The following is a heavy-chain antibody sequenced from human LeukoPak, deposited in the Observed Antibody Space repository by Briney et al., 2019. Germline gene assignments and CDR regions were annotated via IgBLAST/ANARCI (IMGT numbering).Heavy chain of an antibody. CDR3: AKDKSCSGGSCYHPEYFQH. J-gene: IGHJ1*01. D-gene: IGHD2-15*01. CDR2: ISGSGGST. CDR1: GFTFSSYA. Sequence: GGSLRLSCAASGFTFSSYAMSWVRQAPGKGLEWVSAISGSGGSTYYADSVKGRFTISRDNSKNTLYLQMNSLRAEDTAVYYCAKDKSCSGGSCYHPEYFQHWGQGTLVTVSS. V-gene: IGHV3-23*01.